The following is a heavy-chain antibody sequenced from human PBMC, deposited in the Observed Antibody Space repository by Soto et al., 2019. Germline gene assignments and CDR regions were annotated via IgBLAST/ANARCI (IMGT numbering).Heavy chain of an antibody. CDR1: GGTFSSYA. Sequence: GPPVKVSCKASGGTFSSYAISWVRQAPGQGPEWMGGIIPIFGTANYAQKFQGRVTITADESTSTAYMELSSLRSEDTAVYYCARGGSSSSKAVYFDYWGQGTLVTVSS. V-gene: IGHV1-69*13. CDR3: ARGGSSSSKAVYFDY. CDR2: IIPIFGTA. J-gene: IGHJ4*02. D-gene: IGHD6-6*01.